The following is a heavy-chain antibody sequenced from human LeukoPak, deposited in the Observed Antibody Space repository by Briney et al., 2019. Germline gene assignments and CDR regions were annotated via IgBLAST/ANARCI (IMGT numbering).Heavy chain of an antibody. CDR2: VYRSGST. J-gene: IGHJ4*02. V-gene: IGHV4-38-2*02. Sequence: SETLSLNCSVSGYSIKSGYYGRWIRPSPGKGPEWIGSVYRSGSTSYNPYLQSRVSISVDTPKNQFSLIMTSVTAAETAVYYCARVGSIVAAHYYFDYWGQGILVTVSS. CDR3: ARVGSIVAAHYYFDY. D-gene: IGHD1-26*01. CDR1: GYSIKSGYY.